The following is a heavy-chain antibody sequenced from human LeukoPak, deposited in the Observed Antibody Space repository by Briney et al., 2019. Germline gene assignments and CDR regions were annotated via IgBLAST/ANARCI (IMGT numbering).Heavy chain of an antibody. CDR3: ARDVRSTGMDV. D-gene: IGHD2-2*01. CDR2: INPSGGST. Sequence: ASVKVSCKASGYTFTSYYMHWVRQAPGQGLEWMGIINPSGGSTSYAQKFQGRVTMTRDTSTSTVYMELSSLRSEDRAVYYCARDVRSTGMDVWGQGTTVTVSS. V-gene: IGHV1-46*01. CDR1: GYTFTSYY. J-gene: IGHJ6*02.